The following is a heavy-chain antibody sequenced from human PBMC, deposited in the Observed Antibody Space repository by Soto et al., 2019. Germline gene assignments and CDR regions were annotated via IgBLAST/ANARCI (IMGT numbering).Heavy chain of an antibody. Sequence: QVQVVESGGGVVQPGRSLRLSCAVSGFTFSSYGMNWVRQAPGKGLEWVAFIWYDGSNNYYTDSVKGRFTISRDNSNNTRYLQMNSLRAEDTAVYFCARGDGCVDYWGQGTLVTVSS. CDR1: GFTFSSYG. CDR2: IWYDGSNN. CDR3: ARGDGCVDY. J-gene: IGHJ4*02. V-gene: IGHV3-33*01. D-gene: IGHD6-19*01.